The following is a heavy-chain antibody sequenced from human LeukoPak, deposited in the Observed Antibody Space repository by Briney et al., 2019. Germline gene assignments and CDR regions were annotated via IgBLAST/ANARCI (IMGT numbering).Heavy chain of an antibody. D-gene: IGHD6-19*01. CDR3: AKDLRVAVGRGYFDY. V-gene: IGHV3-23*01. CDR1: GFSFSIHA. CDR2: ISGTGHST. J-gene: IGHJ4*02. Sequence: GGSLRLSCAASGFSFSIHAMSWVRQAPGKGLEWVSAISGTGHSTYYADPVKGRFTISRDNSKNTLDLHMNSLRAEDTAVYYCAKDLRVAVGRGYFDYWGQGTLVTVSS.